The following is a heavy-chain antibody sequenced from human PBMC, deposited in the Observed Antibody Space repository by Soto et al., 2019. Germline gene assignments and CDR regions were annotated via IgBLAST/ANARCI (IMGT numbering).Heavy chain of an antibody. CDR3: ARDSMLMGATPLNY. CDR2: INAYNGNT. V-gene: IGHV1-18*01. Sequence: ASVKVSCKASGYTFTSYAMHWVRQAPGQRLEWMGWINAYNGNTNYAQKLQGRVTMTTDTSTSTAYMELRSLRSDDTAVYYCARDSMLMGATPLNYWGQGTLVTVSS. D-gene: IGHD1-26*01. J-gene: IGHJ4*02. CDR1: GYTFTSYA.